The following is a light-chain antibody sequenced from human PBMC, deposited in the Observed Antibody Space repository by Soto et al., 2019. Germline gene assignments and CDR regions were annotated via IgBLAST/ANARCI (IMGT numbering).Light chain of an antibody. V-gene: IGLV2-11*01. CDR2: DAS. Sequence: QSALTQPRSVSGSPGQSVTISCTGTTGDVGAYNFVSWYQLHPGKAPKLMIYDASKRPSGVPDRFSASKSGNTASLTISGLQADDEADYYCQSYDSTLDARYVFGTGTKLTVL. CDR3: QSYDSTLDARYV. J-gene: IGLJ1*01. CDR1: TGDVGAYNF.